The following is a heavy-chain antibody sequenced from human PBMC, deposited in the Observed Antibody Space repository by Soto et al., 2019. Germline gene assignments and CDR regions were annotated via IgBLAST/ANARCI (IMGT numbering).Heavy chain of an antibody. D-gene: IGHD2-21*02. CDR1: GYSISSGYY. V-gene: IGHV4-38-2*01. CDR2: IYHSGST. CDR3: AGRKILAYCGGDCFGWFDP. J-gene: IGHJ5*02. Sequence: SETLSLTCAVSGYSISSGYYWGWIRQPPGKGLEWIGSIYHSGSTYYNPSLKSRVTISVDTSKNQFSLKLSSVTAADTAVYHCAGRKILAYCGGDCFGWFDPWGQGTLVTVSS.